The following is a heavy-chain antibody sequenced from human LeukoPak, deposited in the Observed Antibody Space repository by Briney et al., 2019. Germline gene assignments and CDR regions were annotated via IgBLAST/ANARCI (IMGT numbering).Heavy chain of an antibody. V-gene: IGHV1-2*06. J-gene: IGHJ3*02. CDR3: AREGSRDGYNSAFDI. CDR2: INPNSGGT. D-gene: IGHD5-24*01. CDR1: GYTFTGYY. Sequence: GASVKVSCKASGYTFTGYYMHWVRQAPGQGLEWMGRINPNSGGTNYAQKFQGRVTMTRDTSISTAYMELSRLRSDDTAVYYCAREGSRDGYNSAFDIWGQGTMVTVPS.